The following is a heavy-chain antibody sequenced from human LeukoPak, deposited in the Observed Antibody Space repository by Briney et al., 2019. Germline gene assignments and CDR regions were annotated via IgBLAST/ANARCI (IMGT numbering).Heavy chain of an antibody. CDR2: IYHSGST. Sequence: SETLSLTCAVSGGSISSSNWWSWVRQPPGKGLEWIGEIYHSGSTNYNPSLKSRVTISVDKSKNQFSLKLSSVTAADTAVYYCASEYSSGWYTFDYWGQGTLVTVSS. CDR1: GGSISSSNW. D-gene: IGHD6-19*01. CDR3: ASEYSSGWYTFDY. V-gene: IGHV4-4*02. J-gene: IGHJ4*02.